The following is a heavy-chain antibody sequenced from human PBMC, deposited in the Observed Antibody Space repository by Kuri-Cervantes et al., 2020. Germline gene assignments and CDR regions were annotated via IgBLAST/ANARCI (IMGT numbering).Heavy chain of an antibody. D-gene: IGHD1-1*01. J-gene: IGHJ6*03. CDR2: ISGDGSTI. CDR3: AREYRYYYYYMDV. CDR1: GLPFSDYY. V-gene: IGHV3-11*04. Sequence: GGSLRLSCAASGLPFSDYYMSWIRQAPGKGLEWLSYISGDGSTIYYADSVKGRFTISRDNAKNSLFLQMNSLRAEDTAVYYCAREYRYYYYYMDVWGKGTTVTVSS.